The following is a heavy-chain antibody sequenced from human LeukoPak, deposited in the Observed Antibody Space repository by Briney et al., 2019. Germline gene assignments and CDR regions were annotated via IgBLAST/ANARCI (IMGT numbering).Heavy chain of an antibody. Sequence: GGSLRLSCAASGFSFSSHAMNWVRQAPGKGLEWVSDISGSGGSTHYADSVKGRFTISRDNSKNTLYLQMNSLRAEDTAVYYCATLVYVWGSYPWGQGTLVTVSS. V-gene: IGHV3-23*01. CDR2: ISGSGGST. J-gene: IGHJ5*02. CDR3: ATLVYVWGSYP. D-gene: IGHD3-16*01. CDR1: GFSFSSHA.